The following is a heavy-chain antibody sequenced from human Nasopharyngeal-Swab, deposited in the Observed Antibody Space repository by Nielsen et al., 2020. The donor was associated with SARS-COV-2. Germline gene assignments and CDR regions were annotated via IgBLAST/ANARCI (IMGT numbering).Heavy chain of an antibody. D-gene: IGHD6-19*01. CDR2: ISAYNGNT. V-gene: IGHV1-18*01. Sequence: ASVKVSCKASGYTFTSYGISWVRQAPGQGLEWMGWISAYNGNTNYAQKLQGRVTMTTDTSTSTAYMELRSLRSEDTAVYYCAEAPSGGWYFDYYYYGMDVWGQGTTVTVSS. CDR3: AEAPSGGWYFDYYYYGMDV. J-gene: IGHJ6*02. CDR1: GYTFTSYG.